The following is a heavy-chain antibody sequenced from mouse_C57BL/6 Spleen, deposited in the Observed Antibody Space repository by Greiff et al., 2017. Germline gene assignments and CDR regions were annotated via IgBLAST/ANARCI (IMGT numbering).Heavy chain of an antibody. CDR3: ARDRTGYHLDY. CDR2: ISYDGSN. J-gene: IGHJ2*01. D-gene: IGHD1-2*01. V-gene: IGHV3-6*01. CDR1: GYSITSGYY. Sequence: EVQLQQSGPGLVKPSQSLSLTCSVTGYSITSGYYWNWIRQFPGNKLEWMGYISYDGSNNYNPSLKNRISITRDTSKNQFFLKLNSVTTEDTATYYRARDRTGYHLDYWGQGTTLTVSS.